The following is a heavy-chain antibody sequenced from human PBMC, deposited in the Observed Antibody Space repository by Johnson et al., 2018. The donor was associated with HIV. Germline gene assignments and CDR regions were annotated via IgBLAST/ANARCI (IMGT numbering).Heavy chain of an antibody. Sequence: VQLVESGGGLVQPGGSLRLSCAASGFTFSSYWMSWVRQAPGQGLEWVANIKQDGSEKYYVDSVKGRFTISSDTAKNSLYLQMNSLRAEDTALYYCARDGGIEPYYGSSWYEESNAFDIWGQGTMVTVSS. CDR2: IKQDGSEK. CDR1: GFTFSSYW. J-gene: IGHJ3*02. D-gene: IGHD6-13*01. CDR3: ARDGGIEPYYGSSWYEESNAFDI. V-gene: IGHV3-7*05.